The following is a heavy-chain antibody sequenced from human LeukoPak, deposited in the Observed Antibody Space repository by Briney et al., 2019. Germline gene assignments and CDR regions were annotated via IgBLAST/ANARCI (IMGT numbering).Heavy chain of an antibody. V-gene: IGHV1-2*02. Sequence: ASVKVSCRASGYTLTGYYMHWVRQAPGQGLEWMGWINPNSGGTNYAQKFQGRVTMTRDTSISTAYMELSRLRSDDTAVYYCARGDYYDYVWGNYAFDIWGQGTMVTVSS. D-gene: IGHD3-16*01. CDR3: ARGDYYDYVWGNYAFDI. CDR2: INPNSGGT. J-gene: IGHJ3*02. CDR1: GYTLTGYY.